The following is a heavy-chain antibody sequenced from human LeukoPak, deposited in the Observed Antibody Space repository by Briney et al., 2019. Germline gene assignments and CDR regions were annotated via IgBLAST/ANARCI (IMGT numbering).Heavy chain of an antibody. CDR2: IYSTGST. Sequence: PSETLSLTCTVSGGSISSYYWSWIRQPAGKGLEWIGRIYSTGSTNYNPSLKSRVTMSVDTSKNQFSLRLRSVTAADTAVYYCARTQYTYYDFWSGYYDRWGQGTLVTVSS. V-gene: IGHV4-4*07. CDR3: ARTQYTYYDFWSGYYDR. J-gene: IGHJ5*02. CDR1: GGSISSYY. D-gene: IGHD3-3*01.